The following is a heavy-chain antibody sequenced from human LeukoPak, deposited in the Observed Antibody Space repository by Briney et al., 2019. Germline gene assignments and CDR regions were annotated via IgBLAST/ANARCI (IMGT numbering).Heavy chain of an antibody. CDR1: GGSISSYY. Sequence: SETLSLTCTVSGGSISSYYWSWIRQPPGKGLEWIGYIYYSGSTNYNPSLKSRVTISVDTSKNQFPLKLSSVTAADTAVYYCARGRQYRGYSRLKYYFDYWGQGTLVTVSS. J-gene: IGHJ4*02. D-gene: IGHD5-18*01. V-gene: IGHV4-59*12. CDR2: IYYSGST. CDR3: ARGRQYRGYSRLKYYFDY.